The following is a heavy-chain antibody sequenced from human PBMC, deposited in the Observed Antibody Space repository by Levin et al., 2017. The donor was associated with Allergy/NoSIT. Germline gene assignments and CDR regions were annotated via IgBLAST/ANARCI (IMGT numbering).Heavy chain of an antibody. CDR2: IWNDGSNR. Sequence: AGGSLRLSCAASGFTFSNYAMYWVRQAPGKGLEYVAIIWNDGSNRYHADSVKGRFTISRDNSKNTLYLQMNSLRAEDTAVYYCARAAGTLGYCSSSSCHPDHWGQGNMVIVSS. CDR1: GFTFSNYA. J-gene: IGHJ5*02. V-gene: IGHV3-33*07. D-gene: IGHD2-15*01. CDR3: ARAAGTLGYCSSSSCHPDH.